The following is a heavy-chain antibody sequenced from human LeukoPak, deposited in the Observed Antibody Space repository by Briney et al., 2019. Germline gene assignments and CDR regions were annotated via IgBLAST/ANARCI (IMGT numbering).Heavy chain of an antibody. J-gene: IGHJ3*02. V-gene: IGHV1-46*01. CDR1: GYTFTSYG. Sequence: EASVKVSCKASGYTFTSYGISWLRQAPGQGLEWMGIINFSGGTTSYPQKFQGRVTMTRDTSTSTVYMELSSLRSEDTAVYYCASRRDGSNYAAFDIWGQGTMVTVSS. D-gene: IGHD5-24*01. CDR2: INFSGGTT. CDR3: ASRRDGSNYAAFDI.